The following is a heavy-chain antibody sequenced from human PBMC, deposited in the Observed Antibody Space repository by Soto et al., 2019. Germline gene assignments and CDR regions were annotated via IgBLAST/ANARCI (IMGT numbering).Heavy chain of an antibody. CDR1: GFTVSSNY. V-gene: IGHV3-53*04. CDR3: AREMVTTGSNWFDP. D-gene: IGHD4-17*01. J-gene: IGHJ5*02. CDR2: IYSGGNT. Sequence: EVQLVESGGGLVQPGGSLRLSCAASGFTVSSNYMSWVRQAPGKGLEWVSVIYSGGNTYYADSVKGRFTISRHNSKNTLYLQMNSLRAEDTAVYYCAREMVTTGSNWFDPWGQRTLVTVSS.